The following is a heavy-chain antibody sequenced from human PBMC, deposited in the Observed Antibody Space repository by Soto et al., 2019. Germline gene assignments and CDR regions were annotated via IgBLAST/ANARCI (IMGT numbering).Heavy chain of an antibody. CDR3: ARGPGIQLWHNFFDY. CDR2: INHSGST. D-gene: IGHD5-18*01. Sequence: PSETRSLTCAVYGGSFSGYYWSWIRQPPGKGLEWIGEINHSGSTNYNPSLKSRVTISVDTSKNQFSLKLSSVTAADTAVYYCARGPGIQLWHNFFDYWGQGTLVTVSS. V-gene: IGHV4-34*01. CDR1: GGSFSGYY. J-gene: IGHJ4*02.